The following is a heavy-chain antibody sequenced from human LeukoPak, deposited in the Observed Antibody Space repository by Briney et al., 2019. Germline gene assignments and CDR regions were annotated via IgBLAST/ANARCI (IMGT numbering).Heavy chain of an antibody. D-gene: IGHD6-13*01. CDR2: ISGSGGST. Sequence: GGSLRLSCAASGFTFSSDAMSWVRRAPAGGVEWGLAISGSGGSTYYAASVKGRFTISRDNSKNTLYLQMNSLRAEDTAVYYCAKGLRYSSSWYEDYYYYMDVWGKGTTVTVSS. V-gene: IGHV3-23*01. CDR1: GFTFSSDA. CDR3: AKGLRYSSSWYEDYYYYMDV. J-gene: IGHJ6*03.